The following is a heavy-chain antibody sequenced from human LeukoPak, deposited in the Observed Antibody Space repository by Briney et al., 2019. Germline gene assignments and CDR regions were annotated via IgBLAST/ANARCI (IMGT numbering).Heavy chain of an antibody. V-gene: IGHV3-23*01. D-gene: IGHD6-19*01. CDR2: ISGSGGST. Sequence: PGGSLRLSCAASGFTFSSYAMSWVRQAPGKGLEWVSAISGSGGSTYYADSVKGRFTISRDNSKNTLYLQTNSLRAEDTAVYYCAKSEIAVAGTVGDWFDPWGQGTLVTVSS. CDR3: AKSEIAVAGTVGDWFDP. J-gene: IGHJ5*02. CDR1: GFTFSSYA.